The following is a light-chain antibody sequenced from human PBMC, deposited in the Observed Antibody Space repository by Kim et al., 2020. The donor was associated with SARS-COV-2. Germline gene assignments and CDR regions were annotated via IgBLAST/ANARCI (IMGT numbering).Light chain of an antibody. CDR1: QSVSSC. CDR3: RQQSSWPLT. CDR2: YAS. J-gene: IGKJ4*01. Sequence: LSPGERATLSCRASQSVSSCLSAYQQQPRRAPRLLIYYASDRATSVPAEFSSGGSGGNVSRTSSSREPEEFASDYCRQQSSWPLTFGGGTKVDIK. V-gene: IGKV3-11*02.